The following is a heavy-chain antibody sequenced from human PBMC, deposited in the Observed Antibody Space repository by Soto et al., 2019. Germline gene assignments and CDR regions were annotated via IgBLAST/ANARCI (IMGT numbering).Heavy chain of an antibody. Sequence: GAPPKISGQGSGDSFTSYWTSRERKMPGKGLEGKGRIDHSHSYTNYRSSFQGHVTISADKSISTAYLQWSSLKASDTAVYYCAAGRELWTIHYYYGMDVWGQGTTVTVSS. CDR1: GDSFTSYW. V-gene: IGHV5-10-1*01. CDR2: IDHSHSYT. CDR3: AAGRELWTIHYYYGMDV. J-gene: IGHJ6*02. D-gene: IGHD1-26*01.